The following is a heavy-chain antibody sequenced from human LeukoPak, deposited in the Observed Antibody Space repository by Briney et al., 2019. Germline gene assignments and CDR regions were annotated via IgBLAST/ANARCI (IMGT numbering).Heavy chain of an antibody. D-gene: IGHD6-13*01. Sequence: GGSLRLSCAASGFTFSSYAMSWVRQAPGKGLEWVSIIYSGGSTYYADSVKGRFTISRDNSKNTLYLQMNSLRVEDTAVYYCAKDEYTSNWFDAFDIWGQGTMVTVSS. CDR2: IYSGGST. CDR3: AKDEYTSNWFDAFDI. J-gene: IGHJ3*02. CDR1: GFTFSSYA. V-gene: IGHV3-23*03.